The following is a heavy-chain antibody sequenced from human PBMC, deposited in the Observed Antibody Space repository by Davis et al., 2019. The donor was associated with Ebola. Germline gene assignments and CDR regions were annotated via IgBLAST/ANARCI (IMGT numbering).Heavy chain of an antibody. D-gene: IGHD6-19*01. J-gene: IGHJ6*02. CDR3: AVVAGYYYYGMDV. CDR2: IYSGGST. V-gene: IGHV3-53*01. Sequence: GGSLRPSWAASGFTASSNYMSWVRQAPGKGLEWVPVIYSGGSTYYADSVKGRFTIPRYNSKNTLYLQMNSLRAEDTAVYYCAVVAGYYYYGMDVWGQGTTVTVSS. CDR1: GFTASSNY.